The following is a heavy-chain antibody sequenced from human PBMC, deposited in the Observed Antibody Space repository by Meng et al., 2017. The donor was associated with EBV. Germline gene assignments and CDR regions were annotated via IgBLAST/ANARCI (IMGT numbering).Heavy chain of an antibody. J-gene: IGHJ4*02. D-gene: IGHD3-10*01. V-gene: IGHV2-5*02. Sequence: TLKEAGPSLAKPPQTLTPTCIVSGSSLTTLGMGGRWIRQPLGKPLEWLTLVYWDNDDRYSPFLRNRLSFTNDTSKNQVFLRLTNMDPVDSGTYYCAHVAYRRGISYFDSWGQGILVTVSS. CDR3: AHVAYRRGISYFDS. CDR1: GSSLTTLGMG. CDR2: VYWDNDD.